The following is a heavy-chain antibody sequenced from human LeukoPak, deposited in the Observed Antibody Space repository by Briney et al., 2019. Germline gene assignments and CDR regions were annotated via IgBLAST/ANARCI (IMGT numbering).Heavy chain of an antibody. D-gene: IGHD6-13*01. J-gene: IGHJ4*02. CDR1: GFTFSSYG. V-gene: IGHV3-30*02. CDR3: ASLLYGSSWYFDY. CDR2: IQDDGSNE. Sequence: GGSLRLSCAASGFTFSSYGMHWVRQAPGKGRELVAYIQDDGSNEKYAYSVKGRFTISRDNSKNTLYLQMNSLRAEDTAVYYCASLLYGSSWYFDYWGQGTLVTVSS.